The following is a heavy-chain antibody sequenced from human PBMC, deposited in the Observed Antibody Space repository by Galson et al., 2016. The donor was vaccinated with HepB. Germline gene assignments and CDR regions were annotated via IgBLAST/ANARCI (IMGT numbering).Heavy chain of an antibody. CDR2: IYWDDDK. CDR1: GFSLSTSGLG. D-gene: IGHD2-2*01. J-gene: IGHJ5*02. CDR3: ALSRGGSWISTNCGYNWFDP. Sequence: PALVKPTQTLTLTCTFSGFSLSTSGLGVGWIRQPPRKPLEWLALIYWDDDKRYSPSLKSRLTLSKDNSKNQVVLTLTNMDPADTGTYYCALSRGGSWISTNCGYNWFDPWGQGTLVTVSS. V-gene: IGHV2-5*02.